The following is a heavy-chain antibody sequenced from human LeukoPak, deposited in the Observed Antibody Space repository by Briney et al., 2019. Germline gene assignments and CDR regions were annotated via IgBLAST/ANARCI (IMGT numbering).Heavy chain of an antibody. J-gene: IGHJ6*02. CDR3: DIAVAPYGMDV. D-gene: IGHD6-19*01. CDR1: GFTFSSYA. V-gene: IGHV3-23*01. Sequence: GGSLRLSCAASGFTFSSYAMSWVRQAPGKGLEWVSAVSGSGVSTYYADSVKGRFSISRDNSKNTLYLQMNSLRAEDTAVYYCDIAVAPYGMDVWGQGTTVTVSS. CDR2: VSGSGVST.